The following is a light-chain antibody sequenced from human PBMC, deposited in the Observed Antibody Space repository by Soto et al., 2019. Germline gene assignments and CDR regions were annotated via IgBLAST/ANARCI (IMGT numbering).Light chain of an antibody. CDR1: ENIGSDY. V-gene: IGKV3-20*01. J-gene: IGKJ5*01. Sequence: VVLTQSPGTLSMTPGERATLFCRASENIGSDYLAWYQHKPGQPPSLLIFDASSRAPGIPDRFTGSGSGTDFTLAIRRLEPEDSAVYYCQQYGGSPSITFGQGTRLEIK. CDR2: DAS. CDR3: QQYGGSPSIT.